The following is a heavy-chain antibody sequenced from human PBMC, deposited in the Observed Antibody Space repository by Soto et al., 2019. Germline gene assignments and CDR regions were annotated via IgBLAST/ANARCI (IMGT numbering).Heavy chain of an antibody. CDR1: GGSISSYY. Sequence: XATLSLTCTVSGGSISSYYWSWIRQPPGKGLEWIGYIYYSGSTNYNPSLKSRVTISVDTSKNQFSLKLSSVTAADTAVYYCARSSSSWYNFDYWGQGTLVTVSS. J-gene: IGHJ4*02. CDR3: ARSSSSWYNFDY. D-gene: IGHD6-13*01. V-gene: IGHV4-59*01. CDR2: IYYSGST.